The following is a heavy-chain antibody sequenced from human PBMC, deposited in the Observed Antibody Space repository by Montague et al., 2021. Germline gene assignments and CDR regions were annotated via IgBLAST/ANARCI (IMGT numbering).Heavy chain of an antibody. Sequence: SETLSLTCSVSGASITSNIYYWGWIRQSPGKGLEWIGSLYYSGNSFYQSSLKSRITMSVDTSKNQFSLKLSSVTAADTAVYYCARVLSSWYVGGLDYWGQGTLVTVSS. V-gene: IGHV4-39*07. J-gene: IGHJ4*02. CDR2: LYYSGNS. CDR3: ARVLSSWYVGGLDY. CDR1: GASITSNIYY. D-gene: IGHD6-13*01.